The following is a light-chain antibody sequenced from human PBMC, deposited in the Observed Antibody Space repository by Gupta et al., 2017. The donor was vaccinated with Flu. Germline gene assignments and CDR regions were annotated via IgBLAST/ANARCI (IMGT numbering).Light chain of an antibody. CDR3: QQYNNWPF. V-gene: IGKV3-15*01. J-gene: IGKJ3*01. Sequence: EIVMTQSPATLSVSPGERATLSCRASQSVSSNLAWYQQKPGQAPRLLIYGASTRATGIPARFSGSGSGTEFTLTISSLQSEDFAVYYCQQYNNWPFFGPEANVDIK. CDR1: QSVSSN. CDR2: GAS.